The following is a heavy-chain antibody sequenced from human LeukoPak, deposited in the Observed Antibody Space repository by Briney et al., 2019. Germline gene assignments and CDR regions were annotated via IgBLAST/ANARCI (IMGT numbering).Heavy chain of an antibody. J-gene: IGHJ4*02. CDR2: IYYSGST. V-gene: IGHV4-39*01. Sequence: SETLSLTRTVSGGSISSYYWGWIRQPPGKGLEWIGSIYYSGSTYYNPSLKSRVTISVDTSKNQFSLKLSSVTAADTAVYYCARHYYGYGYFDYWGQGTLVTVSS. D-gene: IGHD3-10*01. CDR3: ARHYYGYGYFDY. CDR1: GGSISSYY.